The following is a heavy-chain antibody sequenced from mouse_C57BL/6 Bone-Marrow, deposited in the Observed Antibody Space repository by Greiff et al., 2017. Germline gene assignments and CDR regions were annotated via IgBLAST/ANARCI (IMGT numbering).Heavy chain of an antibody. CDR3: ARSTAQATYFDY. CDR2: IYPGDGDT. V-gene: IGHV1-82*01. D-gene: IGHD3-2*02. CDR1: GYAFSSSW. J-gene: IGHJ2*01. Sequence: VKLMESGPELVKPGASVKISCKASGYAFSSSWMNWVKQRPGKGLEWIGRIYPGDGDTNYNGKFKGKATLTADKSSSTAYMQLSSLTSDDSAVYFCARSTAQATYFDYWGQGTTLTVSS.